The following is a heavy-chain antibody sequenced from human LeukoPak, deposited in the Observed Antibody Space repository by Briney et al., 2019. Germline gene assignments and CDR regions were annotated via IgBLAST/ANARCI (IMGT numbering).Heavy chain of an antibody. J-gene: IGHJ6*03. D-gene: IGHD2-2*01. CDR2: ISSSSSYI. CDR1: GFTFSSYT. CDR3: ARDGVVVVPAANTFRYMDV. Sequence: GGSLRLSCADSGFTFSSYTMNWVRQAPGKGLEWVSSISSSSSYIYYADSVKGRFTISRDNAKNSLYLQMNSLRAEDTAVYYCARDGVVVVPAANTFRYMDVWGKGTTVTVSS. V-gene: IGHV3-21*01.